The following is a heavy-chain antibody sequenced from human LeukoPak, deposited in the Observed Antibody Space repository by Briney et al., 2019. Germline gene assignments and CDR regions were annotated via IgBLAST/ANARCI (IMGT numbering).Heavy chain of an antibody. J-gene: IGHJ4*02. Sequence: GGSLRLSCAASGFTFSSYSMNWVRQAPGKGLEWVSSISSSSSYIYYADSVKGRFTISRDNAKNSLYLQMNSLRAEDTAVYYCAKTSVVPYYYDSSGYEEDYWGQGTLVTVSS. CDR2: ISSSSSYI. CDR1: GFTFSSYS. V-gene: IGHV3-21*01. CDR3: AKTSVVPYYYDSSGYEEDY. D-gene: IGHD3-22*01.